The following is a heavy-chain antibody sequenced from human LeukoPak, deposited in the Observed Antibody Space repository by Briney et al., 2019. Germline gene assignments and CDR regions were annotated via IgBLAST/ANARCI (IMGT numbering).Heavy chain of an antibody. CDR1: GFTFSSSW. CDR3: ASSGSYGY. D-gene: IGHD3-10*01. CDR2: INSDGSIT. V-gene: IGHV3-74*01. J-gene: IGHJ4*02. Sequence: GGSLRLSCAASGFTFSSSWMHWVRQAPGKGLGWVSHINSDGSITIYADSVKGRFTISRDNAKNTLSLQMNSLRAEDTAVYYCASSGSYGYWGQGTLVTVSS.